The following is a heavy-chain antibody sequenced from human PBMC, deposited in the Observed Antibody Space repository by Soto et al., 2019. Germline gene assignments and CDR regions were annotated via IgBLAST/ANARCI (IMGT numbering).Heavy chain of an antibody. CDR1: GFTFMDSW. CDR2: LKRDESEK. CDR3: VRGGSNYAS. D-gene: IGHD4-4*01. Sequence: EVQLVVSGGGLVQPGGSLRLAWTASGFTFMDSWMTWVSQAPGKGLEWGARLKRDESEKKYAESVKGRFSISRDNSKNSMYLQMGSLRGEDTAVYYCVRGGSNYASWGQGTLVTVSS. J-gene: IGHJ5*02. V-gene: IGHV3-7*01.